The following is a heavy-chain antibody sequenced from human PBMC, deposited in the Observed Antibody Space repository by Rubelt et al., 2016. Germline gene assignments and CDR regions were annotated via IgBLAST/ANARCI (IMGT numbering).Heavy chain of an antibody. CDR1: GGTISSYA. Sequence: QVQLVQSGAEVKKPGSSVKVSCKASGGTISSYAISWVRQAPGQGLEWMGRIIPSLGIANYAQKFQGRGTITADKSTSTAYMVLSSLRSADTAVYYCARPLPGYYYGMDVWGQGTTVTVSS. V-gene: IGHV1-69*04. J-gene: IGHJ6*02. CDR2: IIPSLGIA. CDR3: ARPLPGYYYGMDV.